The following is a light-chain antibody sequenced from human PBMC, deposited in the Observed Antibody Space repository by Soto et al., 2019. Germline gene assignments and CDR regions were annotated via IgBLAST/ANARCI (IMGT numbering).Light chain of an antibody. CDR1: QSLSXNY. J-gene: IGKJ2*01. CDR3: QHFVSSPPRYT. V-gene: IGKV3-20*01. Sequence: EIVLTQSPGTLSLSPGERATFSCRASQSLSXNYLTWYQXXXXXXPGLLIYGTSSRATGIPDRFSGSGSGTEFTLTISRLEPEDFAVYFCQHFVSSPPRYTFGQGTKLEIK. CDR2: GTS.